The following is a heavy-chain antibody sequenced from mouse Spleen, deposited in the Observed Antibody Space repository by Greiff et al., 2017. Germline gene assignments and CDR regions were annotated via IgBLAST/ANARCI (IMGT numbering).Heavy chain of an antibody. V-gene: IGHV1-85*01. CDR3: ARRSSYGYNWYFDV. CDR2: IYPRDGST. Sequence: QVQLQQSGPELVKPGASVKLSCKASGYTFTSYDINWVKQRPGQGLEWIGWIYPRDGSTKYNEKFKGKATLTVDTSSSTAYMELHSLTSEDSAVYFCARRSSYGYNWYFDVWGAGTTVTVSS. CDR1: GYTFTSYD. D-gene: IGHD1-2*01. J-gene: IGHJ1*01.